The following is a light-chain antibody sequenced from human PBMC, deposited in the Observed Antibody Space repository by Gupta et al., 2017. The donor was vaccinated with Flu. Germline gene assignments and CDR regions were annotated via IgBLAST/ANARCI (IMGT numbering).Light chain of an antibody. V-gene: IGKV4-1*01. CDR2: WAS. CDR3: QHENSLPWT. Sequence: DIVMTQSPDSLAVSLGERATNNCKSSQNLLYISNNKNYLAWYQQKPGQPPKLLIYWASTRESGVPDSFSGSGSGTDFTLTVSGRQAEDVAVYYCQHENSLPWTFGQGTKVEIK. J-gene: IGKJ1*01. CDR1: QNLLYISNNKNY.